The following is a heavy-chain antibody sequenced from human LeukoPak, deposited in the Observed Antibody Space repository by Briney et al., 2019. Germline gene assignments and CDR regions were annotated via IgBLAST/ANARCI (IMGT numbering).Heavy chain of an antibody. CDR2: MYYSGATYT. Sequence: PSETLSLTCTVSGGSISSRSHYWGWIRQPPGKGLEWIGSMYYSGATYTYHNPSVKSRLTISVDTSESQFSLKLSSVTAADTAVYYCARWTTTTATGAFDMWGQGTMVTVSS. CDR3: ARWTTTTATGAFDM. D-gene: IGHD5-24*01. V-gene: IGHV4-39*01. CDR1: GGSISSRSHY. J-gene: IGHJ3*02.